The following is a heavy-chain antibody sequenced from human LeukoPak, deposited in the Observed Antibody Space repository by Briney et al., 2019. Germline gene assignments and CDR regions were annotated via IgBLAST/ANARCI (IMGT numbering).Heavy chain of an antibody. J-gene: IGHJ4*02. CDR2: ISSSSSTI. V-gene: IGHV3-48*04. CDR1: GFTFSSYS. CDR3: ARALDYGEVGFLDY. Sequence: GGSLGLSCAASGFTFSSYSMDWVRQAPGKGLEWVSYISSSSSTIYYADSVKGRFTISRDNAKNSLYLQMNSLRAEDTAVYYCARALDYGEVGFLDYWGQGTLVTVSS. D-gene: IGHD4-17*01.